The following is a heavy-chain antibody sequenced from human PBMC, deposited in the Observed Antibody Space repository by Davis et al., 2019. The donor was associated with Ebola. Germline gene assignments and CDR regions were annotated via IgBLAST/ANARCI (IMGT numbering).Heavy chain of an antibody. CDR3: ARGPKRGWYFYY. CDR1: GGSISGYY. J-gene: IGHJ4*02. CDR2: INHSGST. V-gene: IGHV4-34*01. Sequence: SETLSLTCTVSGGSISGYYWSWIRQPPGKGLEWIGEINHSGSTNYNPSLKSRVTISVDTSKNQFSLKLSSVTAADTAVYYCARGPKRGWYFYYWGQGTLVTVSS. D-gene: IGHD6-19*01.